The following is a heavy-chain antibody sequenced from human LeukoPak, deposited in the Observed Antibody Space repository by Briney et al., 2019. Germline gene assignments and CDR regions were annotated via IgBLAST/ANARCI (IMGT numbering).Heavy chain of an antibody. Sequence: SVKVSCKASGGTFSSYAISWVRQAPGQGLEWMGGIIPIFGTANYAQKFQGRVTITADESTSTAYMELSSLRSEDTAVYYCARGYKAPYYFDYWGQGTLVTVSS. CDR2: IIPIFGTA. J-gene: IGHJ4*02. V-gene: IGHV1-69*01. D-gene: IGHD5-12*01. CDR1: GGTFSSYA. CDR3: ARGYKAPYYFDY.